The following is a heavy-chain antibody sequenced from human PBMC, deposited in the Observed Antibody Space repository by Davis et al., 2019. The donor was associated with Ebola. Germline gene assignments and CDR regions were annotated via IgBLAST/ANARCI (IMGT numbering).Heavy chain of an antibody. D-gene: IGHD1-1*01. Sequence: GESLKISCAASGFTFTDYYMSWIRQAPGKGLEWISYISKTGNTVFYADSVKGRFTISRDNSKNTLYLQMNSLRGEDTAVYYCAGTTSFYHYATDVWGQGTTVTVSS. CDR2: ISKTGNTV. V-gene: IGHV3-11*01. J-gene: IGHJ6*02. CDR1: GFTFTDYY. CDR3: AGTTSFYHYATDV.